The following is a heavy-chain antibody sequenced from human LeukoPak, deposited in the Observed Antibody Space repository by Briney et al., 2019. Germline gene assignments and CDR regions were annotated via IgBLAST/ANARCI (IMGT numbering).Heavy chain of an antibody. CDR1: GFTFSNYW. CDR2: INSDASST. Sequence: GGSLGLSCAASGFTFSNYWMHWLRQAPGKGLVWVSRINSDASSTAYADSVKGRFTISRDNAKNTLSLQMHSLRAEDTAIYYCAREYQVTARFDPWGQGTLVTVSS. D-gene: IGHD2-2*01. J-gene: IGHJ5*02. V-gene: IGHV3-74*01. CDR3: AREYQVTARFDP.